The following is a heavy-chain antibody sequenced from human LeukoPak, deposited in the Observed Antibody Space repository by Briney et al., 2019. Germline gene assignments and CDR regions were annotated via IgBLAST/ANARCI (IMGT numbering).Heavy chain of an antibody. Sequence: ASVKVSCKASGYTFVGYYLHWVRQAPGQGREWMAWIDPYTGNTHYAQKFQGRITVTRDTSLSTTYMELSWLTSDDTALYFCAREYSASEHWGQGTLVTVSS. D-gene: IGHD5-12*01. J-gene: IGHJ1*01. V-gene: IGHV1-2*02. CDR2: IDPYTGNT. CDR3: AREYSASEH. CDR1: GYTFVGYY.